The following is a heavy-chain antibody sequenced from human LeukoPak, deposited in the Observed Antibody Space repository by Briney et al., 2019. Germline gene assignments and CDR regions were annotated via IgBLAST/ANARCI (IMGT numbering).Heavy chain of an antibody. D-gene: IGHD3/OR15-3a*01. V-gene: IGHV1-69*05. CDR1: GGTFSSYA. Sequence: GASVKVSCKASGGTFSSYAISWVRQAPGQGLEWMGRIIPIFGTANYAQKFQGRVTITTDESTSTAYMELSSLRSEDTAVYYCAKDLWTPGAFDIWGQGTMVTVSS. CDR3: AKDLWTPGAFDI. J-gene: IGHJ3*02. CDR2: IIPIFGTA.